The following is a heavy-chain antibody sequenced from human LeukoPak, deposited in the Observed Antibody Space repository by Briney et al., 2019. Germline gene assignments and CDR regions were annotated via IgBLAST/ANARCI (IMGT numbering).Heavy chain of an antibody. J-gene: IGHJ4*02. CDR2: ISYDGSNK. V-gene: IGHV3-30*03. CDR1: GFTFSSYG. Sequence: HPGGSLRLSCAASGFTFSSYGMSWVRQAPGKGLEWVALISYDGSNKYHADSVKGRFTISRDNSKNTLYLQMNSLRGEDTAVFYCARPQGYFAANFDYWGQGTLVTVSS. D-gene: IGHD3-22*01. CDR3: ARPQGYFAANFDY.